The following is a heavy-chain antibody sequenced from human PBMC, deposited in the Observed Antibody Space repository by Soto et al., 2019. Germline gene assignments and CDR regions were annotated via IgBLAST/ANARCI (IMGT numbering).Heavy chain of an antibody. J-gene: IGHJ3*02. CDR2: IVVGSGNT. Sequence: SVKVSCKASGFTFTSSAVQWVRQARGQRLEWIGWIVVGSGNTNYAQKFQERVTITRDMSTSTAYMELSSLRSEDTAVYYCAAQPPTNYYDSSGYWYAFDIWGQGTMVTVSS. CDR1: GFTFTSSA. V-gene: IGHV1-58*01. CDR3: AAQPPTNYYDSSGYWYAFDI. D-gene: IGHD3-22*01.